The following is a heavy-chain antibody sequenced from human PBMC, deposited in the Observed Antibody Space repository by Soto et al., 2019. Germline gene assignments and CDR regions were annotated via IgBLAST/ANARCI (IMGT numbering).Heavy chain of an antibody. CDR1: GFTFSNAW. CDR2: IKSKTDGGTT. Sequence: GGSLRLSCAASGFTFSNAWMSWVRQAPGKGLEWVGRIKSKTDGGTTDYAAPVKGRFTISRDDSKNTLYLQMNSLKTEDTAVYYCTTDRGYCSSTSCFNWFDPWGQGTLVTVSS. CDR3: TTDRGYCSSTSCFNWFDP. D-gene: IGHD2-2*03. J-gene: IGHJ5*02. V-gene: IGHV3-15*01.